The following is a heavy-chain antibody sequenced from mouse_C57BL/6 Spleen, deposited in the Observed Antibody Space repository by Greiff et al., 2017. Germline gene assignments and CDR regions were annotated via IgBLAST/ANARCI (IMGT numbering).Heavy chain of an antibody. CDR1: GYTFTSYW. Sequence: VQLQQPGAELVKPGASVKMSCKASGYTFTSYWITWVKQRPGQGLEWIGDIYPGSGSTNYNEKFKSKATLTVDTSSSPAYLQLSSLTSVDSAVYYCSRWITGFAYWGQGTLVTVSA. J-gene: IGHJ3*01. V-gene: IGHV1-55*01. CDR2: IYPGSGST. CDR3: SRWITGFAY.